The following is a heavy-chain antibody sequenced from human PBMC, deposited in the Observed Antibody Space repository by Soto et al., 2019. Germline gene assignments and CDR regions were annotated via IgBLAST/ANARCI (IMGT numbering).Heavy chain of an antibody. CDR1: GGSISSGGYY. CDR3: ARVDTAMVNALYFDY. J-gene: IGHJ4*02. D-gene: IGHD5-18*01. CDR2: IYYSGST. V-gene: IGHV4-31*03. Sequence: PSETLSLTCTVSGGSISSGGYYWSWIRQHPGKGLEWIGYIYYSGSTYYNPSLKSRVTISVDTSKNQFSLKLSSVTAADTAVYYCARVDTAMVNALYFDYWGQGTLVTVSS.